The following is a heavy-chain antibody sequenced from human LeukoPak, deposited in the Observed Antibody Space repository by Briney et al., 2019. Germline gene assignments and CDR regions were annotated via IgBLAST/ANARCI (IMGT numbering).Heavy chain of an antibody. J-gene: IGHJ4*02. CDR1: GFTFVDYA. V-gene: IGHV3-9*01. CDR3: AKDRSMVTTGSSDY. D-gene: IGHD3-10*01. CDR2: ISWNSDSI. Sequence: GGSLRLSCAASGFTFVDYAMHWVRQAPGKGLEWVSGISWNSDSIGYADSVRGRFTISRDNAKNSLYLQMNGLSVEDTALYYCAKDRSMVTTGSSDYWGQGTLVTVSS.